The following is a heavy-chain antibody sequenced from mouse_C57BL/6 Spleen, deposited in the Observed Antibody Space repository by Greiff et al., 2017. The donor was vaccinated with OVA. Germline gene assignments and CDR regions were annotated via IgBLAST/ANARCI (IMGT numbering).Heavy chain of an antibody. V-gene: IGHV14-1*01. CDR3: TRGYGSSPFAY. CDR1: GFNIKDYY. Sequence: VQLKESGAELVRPGASVKLSCTASGFNIKDYYMHWVKQRPEQGLEWIGRIDPEDGDTEYAPKFQGKANMTADTSSNTAYLQLSSLTSEDTAVYYCTRGYGSSPFAYWGQGTLVTVSA. J-gene: IGHJ3*01. CDR2: IDPEDGDT. D-gene: IGHD1-1*01.